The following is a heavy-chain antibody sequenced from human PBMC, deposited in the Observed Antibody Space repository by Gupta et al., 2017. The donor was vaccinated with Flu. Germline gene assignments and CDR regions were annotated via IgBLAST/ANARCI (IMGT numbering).Heavy chain of an antibody. Sequence: QVTLKESGPVLVKPTETLTLTCTVSGFSLSNARMGVSWIRQPPGKALEWLAHIFSNDEKSYSTSLKSRLTISKDTSKSQVVLTMTNMDPVDTATYYCARIGVGYEQLADTGPYYFDYWGQGTLVTVSS. CDR3: ARIGVGYEQLADTGPYYFDY. CDR1: GFSLSNARMG. D-gene: IGHD6-6*01. J-gene: IGHJ4*02. V-gene: IGHV2-26*01. CDR2: IFSNDEK.